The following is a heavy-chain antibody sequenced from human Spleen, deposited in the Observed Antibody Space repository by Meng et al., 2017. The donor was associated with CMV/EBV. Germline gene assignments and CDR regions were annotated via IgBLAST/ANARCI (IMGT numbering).Heavy chain of an antibody. CDR1: GFTFSSYS. Sequence: GESLKISCAASGFTFSSYSMNWVRQAPGKGLEWVSSISSSSSYIYYADSVKGRFTISRDNSKNTLFLQMNSLRAEDTAIYYCASHFYTGSSAWGQGTLVTVSS. V-gene: IGHV3-21*04. D-gene: IGHD2-8*02. CDR3: ASHFYTGSSA. CDR2: ISSSSSYI. J-gene: IGHJ5*02.